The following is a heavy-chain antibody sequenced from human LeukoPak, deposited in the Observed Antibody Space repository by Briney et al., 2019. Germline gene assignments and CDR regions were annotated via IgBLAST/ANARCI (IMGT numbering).Heavy chain of an antibody. CDR1: GYSFVNYW. Sequence: PGESLKISCKGSGYSFVNYWIGWVRQMPGKGLEWMGIIYPGDSDTRYSPSFQGQVTISADKSISTAYLQWSSLRASDTAMYYCASRNDDYGDYSYWGQGTLVTVSS. CDR2: IYPGDSDT. CDR3: ASRNDDYGDYSY. J-gene: IGHJ4*02. V-gene: IGHV5-51*01. D-gene: IGHD4-17*01.